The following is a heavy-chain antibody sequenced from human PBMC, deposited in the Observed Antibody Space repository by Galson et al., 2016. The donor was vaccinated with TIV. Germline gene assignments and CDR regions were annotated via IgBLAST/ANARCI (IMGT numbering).Heavy chain of an antibody. J-gene: IGHJ6*02. Sequence: CAASGFIVTDNYISWVRQAPGKGLEWVSVTKSDGSTAYADSVKGRFTISRDSSKNILYLQMDSLRAEDTAVYHCARDRYYDASGYYYYYYGMDVWGQGTTVTVSS. CDR2: TKSDGST. CDR1: GFIVTDNY. CDR3: ARDRYYDASGYYYYYYGMDV. D-gene: IGHD3-22*01. V-gene: IGHV3-66*02.